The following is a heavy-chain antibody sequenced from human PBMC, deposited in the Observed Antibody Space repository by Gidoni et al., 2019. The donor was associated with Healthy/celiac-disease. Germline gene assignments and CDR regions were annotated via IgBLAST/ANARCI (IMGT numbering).Heavy chain of an antibody. V-gene: IGHV4-34*01. J-gene: IGHJ5*02. D-gene: IGHD3-10*01. Sequence: QVQLQQCGAGLLMPSVTLSLTLPATGGSFSCYYWRWIRQPPGKGLEWIGEINHSGSTNYNPSLKSRVTISVDTSKNQFSLKLSSVTAADTAVYYCARGRITMVRGVNWFDPWGQGTLVTVSS. CDR1: GGSFSCYY. CDR2: INHSGST. CDR3: ARGRITMVRGVNWFDP.